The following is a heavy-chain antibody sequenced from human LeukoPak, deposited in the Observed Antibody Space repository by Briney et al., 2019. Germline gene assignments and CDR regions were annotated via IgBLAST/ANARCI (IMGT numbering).Heavy chain of an antibody. CDR1: RDSFSSNSAA. V-gene: IGHV6-1*01. D-gene: IGHD6-19*01. CDR3: AREATGWRPLDF. CDR2: TYYRSKWYN. Sequence: SQTLSLTCAISRDSFSSNSAAWNWIRQSPSRGLEWLGRTYYRSKWYNDYAVSVKGRVTINPDTSKNQFSLQLNSVTPEDTAVYYCAREATGWRPLDFWGQGTLVTVSS. J-gene: IGHJ4*02.